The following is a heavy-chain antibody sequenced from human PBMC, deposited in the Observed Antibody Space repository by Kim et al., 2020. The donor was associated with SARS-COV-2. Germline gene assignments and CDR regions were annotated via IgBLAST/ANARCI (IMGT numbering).Heavy chain of an antibody. J-gene: IGHJ4*02. D-gene: IGHD3-10*01. V-gene: IGHV4-34*01. CDR1: GGSLSGNY. Sequence: SETLSLTCAVFGGSLSGNYWIWIRQPPGKGLEWIGEINYSGSTQYNPSPKSRVTISLDASKNQFPLKLTYVTAADTAVYYCARNTSGSGGVGYWGQGTLVTVSS. CDR3: ARNTSGSGGVGY. CDR2: INYSGST.